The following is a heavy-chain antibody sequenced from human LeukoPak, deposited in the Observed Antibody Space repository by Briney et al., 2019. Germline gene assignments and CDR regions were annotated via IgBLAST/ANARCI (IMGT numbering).Heavy chain of an antibody. CDR1: GYTFTSYG. J-gene: IGHJ4*02. V-gene: IGHV1-18*01. CDR2: ISAYNGNT. D-gene: IGHD2-8*01. CDR3: ARDWRKGYCTNSVCPGTTPPRFDY. Sequence: ASVKVSCKASGYTFTSYGISWVRQAPGQGLEWMGWISAYNGNTNYAQKLQGRVTMTTDTSTSTAYMELRSLRSDDTAVYYCARDWRKGYCTNSVCPGTTPPRFDYWGQGTLVTVSS.